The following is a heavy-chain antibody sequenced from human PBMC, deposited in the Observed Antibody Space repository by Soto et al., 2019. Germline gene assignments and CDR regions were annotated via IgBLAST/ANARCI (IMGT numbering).Heavy chain of an antibody. V-gene: IGHV3-23*01. Sequence: GGSLRLSCAASGFTFINYAMSWVRQAPGKGLDWFSAISSSGGATYYADSVKGRFTISRDNSKNALYLQMNSLRADDTAVYYCAKGSSASRPYYFDYWGQGTLVTVSS. J-gene: IGHJ4*02. CDR1: GFTFINYA. CDR2: ISSSGGAT. D-gene: IGHD2-2*01. CDR3: AKGSSASRPYYFDY.